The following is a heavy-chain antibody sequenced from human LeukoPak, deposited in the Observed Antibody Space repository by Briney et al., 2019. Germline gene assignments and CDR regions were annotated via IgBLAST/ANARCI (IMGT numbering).Heavy chain of an antibody. J-gene: IGHJ4*02. CDR3: AGATATGTGRAFHY. CDR1: GESITAYY. D-gene: IGHD3-10*01. CDR2: VRHSGST. V-gene: IGHV4-34*01. Sequence: SETLSLTCAVYGESITAYYWTWIRQPPGKRLECIGEVRHSGSTNYNPSLKSRVTMSVDMSKNQFSLKLNSVTAADTAVYYCAGATATGTGRAFHYWAQGNLVPVSS.